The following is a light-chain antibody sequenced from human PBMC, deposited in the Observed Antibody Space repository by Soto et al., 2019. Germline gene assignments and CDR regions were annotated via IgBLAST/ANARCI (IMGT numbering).Light chain of an antibody. Sequence: EIVLTQSPGTLSLSPGERATLSCRASQSVSSKYLAWYQQKPGQAPRLLIYGTSSRATGISDRFRGSGSGTDFTLTISRLEPEDFAAYYCQQNDSSPSWTFGQGTKVDIK. J-gene: IGKJ1*01. CDR3: QQNDSSPSWT. CDR2: GTS. CDR1: QSVSSKY. V-gene: IGKV3-20*01.